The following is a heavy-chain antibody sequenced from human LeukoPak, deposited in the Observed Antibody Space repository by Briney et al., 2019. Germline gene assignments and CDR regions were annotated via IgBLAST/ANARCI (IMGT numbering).Heavy chain of an antibody. V-gene: IGHV3-21*01. J-gene: IGHJ3*02. CDR3: ARSLSTTVTTAFNI. CDR2: ISSSSSYI. D-gene: IGHD4-17*01. CDR1: GFTFRSYT. Sequence: GGSLRLSCAASGFTFRSYTMNWVRQAPGKGLEWVSSISSSSSYIYYADSVKGRFTISRDNANNSLYLQMDTLRAEDTAVYYCARSLSTTVTTAFNIWGQGTMVTVSS.